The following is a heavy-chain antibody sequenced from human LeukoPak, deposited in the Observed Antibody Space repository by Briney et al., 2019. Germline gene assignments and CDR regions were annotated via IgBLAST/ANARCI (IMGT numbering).Heavy chain of an antibody. V-gene: IGHV4-34*01. Sequence: SETLSLTCAVYGGSFSGYYWSWIRQPPGKGLEWIREINHSGSTNYNPSLKSRVTISVDTSKNQFSLKLSSVTAADTAVYYCARRVVVPAATYNWFDPWGQGTLVTVSS. CDR3: ARRVVVPAATYNWFDP. CDR2: INHSGST. CDR1: GGSFSGYY. J-gene: IGHJ5*02. D-gene: IGHD2-2*01.